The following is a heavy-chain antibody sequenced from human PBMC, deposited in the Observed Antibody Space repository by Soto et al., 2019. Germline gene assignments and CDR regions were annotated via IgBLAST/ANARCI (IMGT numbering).Heavy chain of an antibody. CDR1: GGSISSGGYY. V-gene: IGHV4-31*03. CDR3: ARDIXYPPGYYDSSGYRDGMDV. D-gene: IGHD3-22*01. Sequence: SETLSLTCTVSGGSISSGGYYWSWIRQHPGKGLEWIGYIYYSGSTYYNPSLKSRVTISVDTSKNQFSLKLSSVTAADTAVYCCARDIXYPPGYYDSSGYRDGMDVWGQGTTVTVSS. CDR2: IYYSGST. J-gene: IGHJ6*02.